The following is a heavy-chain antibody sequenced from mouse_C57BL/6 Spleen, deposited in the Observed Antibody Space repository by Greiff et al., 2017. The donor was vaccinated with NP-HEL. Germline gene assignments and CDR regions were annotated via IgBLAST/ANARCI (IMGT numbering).Heavy chain of an antibody. CDR3: ARGHDYDGISWFAY. D-gene: IGHD2-4*01. V-gene: IGHV1-82*01. J-gene: IGHJ3*01. CDR1: GYAFSSSW. Sequence: QVQLKQSGPELVKPGASVKISCKASGYAFSSSWMNWVKQRPGKGLEWIGRIYPGDGDTNYNGKFKGKATLTADKSSSTAYMQLSSLTSEDSAVYFCARGHDYDGISWFAYWGQGTLVTVSA. CDR2: IYPGDGDT.